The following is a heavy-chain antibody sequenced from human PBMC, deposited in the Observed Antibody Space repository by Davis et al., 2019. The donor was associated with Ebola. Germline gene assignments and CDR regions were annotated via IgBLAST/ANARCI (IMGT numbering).Heavy chain of an antibody. Sequence: GESLKISCAASGYTFSSYAMHWVRQAPGKGLEWLAVISYDAKYTYYADSVKGRFTISRDNSRSTGYLHLTSLGAEDTAIYHCARDDRVGSFFDYWGQGTLVTVSS. CDR1: GYTFSSYA. CDR2: ISYDAKYT. V-gene: IGHV3-30*04. CDR3: ARDDRVGSFFDY. D-gene: IGHD1-14*01. J-gene: IGHJ4*02.